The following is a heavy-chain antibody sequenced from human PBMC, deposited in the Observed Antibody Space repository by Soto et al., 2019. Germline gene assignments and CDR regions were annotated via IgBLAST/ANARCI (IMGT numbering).Heavy chain of an antibody. V-gene: IGHV1-46*01. CDR3: ARDSEGTSSLTHY. D-gene: IGHD6-6*01. CDR1: GYTFSKFF. J-gene: IGHJ4*02. Sequence: QVQLVQSGADVKKPGASVKVSCKASGYTFSKFFIHWVRQAPGQGLEWLGFVHPGSGSANYAQKFQGIVSMTRDTSMSTVYLELSRLRSDDPAMYYCARDSEGTSSLTHYWGQGTLVTVSS. CDR2: VHPGSGSA.